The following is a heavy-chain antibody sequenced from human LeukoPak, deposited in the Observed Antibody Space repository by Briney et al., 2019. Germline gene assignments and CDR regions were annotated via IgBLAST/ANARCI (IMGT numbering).Heavy chain of an antibody. V-gene: IGHV3-21*01. CDR1: GFTFSSYA. CDR2: ITSSSTYI. J-gene: IGHJ4*02. D-gene: IGHD2-2*01. Sequence: SGGSLRLSCAASGFTFSSYAMNWVRQAPGKGLEWVSSITSSSTYIYYGDSVKGRFTISRDNAKNSLYLQMNSLRAEDTAVYYCARRYCSSTNCYAFESWGQGTLVTVSS. CDR3: ARRYCSSTNCYAFES.